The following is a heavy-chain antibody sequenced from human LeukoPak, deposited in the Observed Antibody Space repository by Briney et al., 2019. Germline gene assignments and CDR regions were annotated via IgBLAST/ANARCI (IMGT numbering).Heavy chain of an antibody. V-gene: IGHV4-34*01. D-gene: IGHD6-19*01. J-gene: IGHJ6*02. CDR3: ARASAVAGRNFQYYYYGMDV. CDR2: INLSGST. CDR1: GGSFSGYY. Sequence: SETLSLTCAVYGGSFSGYYWSWIRQPPGKGLEWIGEINLSGSTNYNPSLKSRVTISVDTSKNQFSLKLSSVTAADTAVYYCARASAVAGRNFQYYYYGMDVWGQGTTVTVSS.